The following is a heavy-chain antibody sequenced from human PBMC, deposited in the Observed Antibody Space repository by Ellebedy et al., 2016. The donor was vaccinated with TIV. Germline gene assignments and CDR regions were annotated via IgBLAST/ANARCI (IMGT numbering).Heavy chain of an antibody. CDR2: ISGSGDNT. V-gene: IGHV3-23*01. Sequence: PGGSLRLSCAASGFPFSNYAMSWVRQAPGKGLQWVSAISGSGDNTYYADSVKGRFTISRDNSKNTLKLHMNSLRVEDTAIYYCAKDHRLRSVDGFGYWPLDYWGQGTLVTVSS. CDR1: GFPFSNYA. J-gene: IGHJ4*02. D-gene: IGHD3-22*01. CDR3: AKDHRLRSVDGFGYWPLDY.